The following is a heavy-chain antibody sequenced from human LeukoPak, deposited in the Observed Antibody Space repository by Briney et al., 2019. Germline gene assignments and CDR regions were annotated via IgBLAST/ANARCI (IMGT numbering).Heavy chain of an antibody. CDR1: GFTFSSYA. V-gene: IGHV3-30*04. J-gene: IGHJ6*04. D-gene: IGHD2-2*01. CDR2: ISYDGSNK. Sequence: PGGSLRLSCAASGFTFSSYAMHWVRQAPGKGLEWVAVISYDGSNKYHADSVKGRFTISRDNSKNTLYLQMNSLSAEDTAVYYCARGFCSTTSCPGWAYYYGMDVWGKGPRSPSPQ. CDR3: ARGFCSTTSCPGWAYYYGMDV.